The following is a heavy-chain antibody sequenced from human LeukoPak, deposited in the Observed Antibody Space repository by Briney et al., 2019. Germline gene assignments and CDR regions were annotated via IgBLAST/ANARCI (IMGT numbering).Heavy chain of an antibody. J-gene: IGHJ4*02. V-gene: IGHV3-21*01. CDR1: GFTFSSYS. CDR2: ISSSSSYI. D-gene: IGHD2-21*02. Sequence: PGGSLRLSCAASGFTFSSYSMNWVRQAPGKGLEWVSSISSSSSYIYYADSVKGRFTISRDNAKNSQYLQMNSLRAEDTAVYYCATLAYCGGDCYWAPFDYWGQGTLVTVSS. CDR3: ATLAYCGGDCYWAPFDY.